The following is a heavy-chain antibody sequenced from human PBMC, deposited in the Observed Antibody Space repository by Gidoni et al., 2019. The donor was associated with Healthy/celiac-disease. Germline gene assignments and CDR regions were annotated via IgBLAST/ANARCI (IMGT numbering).Heavy chain of an antibody. CDR1: GFTFSCYS. V-gene: IGHV3-21*01. CDR2: ISSSSSYI. D-gene: IGHD3-10*01. CDR3: ARRRITMVRGEGKYYGMDV. J-gene: IGHJ6*02. Sequence: EVQLVESGGGLVKPGRSLRLSCAASGFTFSCYSMNWVRQAPGKGLEWVSSISSSSSYIYYADSVKGRFTISRDNAKNSLYLQMNSLRAEDTAVYYCARRRITMVRGEGKYYGMDVWGQGTTVTVSS.